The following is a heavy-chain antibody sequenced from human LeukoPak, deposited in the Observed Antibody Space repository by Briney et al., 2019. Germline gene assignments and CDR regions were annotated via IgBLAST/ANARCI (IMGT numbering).Heavy chain of an antibody. D-gene: IGHD2-8*01. Sequence: GVSLRLSCAASGFTFSSYSMNWVRQAPGKGLEWVSSISSSSSYIYYADSVKGRFTISRDNAKNSLYLQMNSLRAEDTAVYYCAKDRCSNGIGCLYYYMDVWGKGTMVTISS. CDR3: AKDRCSNGIGCLYYYMDV. V-gene: IGHV3-21*01. CDR2: ISSSSSYI. J-gene: IGHJ6*03. CDR1: GFTFSSYS.